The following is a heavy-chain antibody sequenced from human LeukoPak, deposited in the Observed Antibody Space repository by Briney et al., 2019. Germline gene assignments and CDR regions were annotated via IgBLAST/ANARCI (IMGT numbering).Heavy chain of an antibody. Sequence: GGSLRLSCEDSGFTFRSYEMNWVRQAPGKGLEWIAYLSSSGSAFSYADSVKGRFTIARDNAKNSLYLQMSSLRVEDTAAYYCAREGFGEFIDYWGQGTLVTVSS. D-gene: IGHD3-10*01. CDR2: LSSSGSAF. J-gene: IGHJ4*02. CDR3: AREGFGEFIDY. V-gene: IGHV3-48*03. CDR1: GFTFRSYE.